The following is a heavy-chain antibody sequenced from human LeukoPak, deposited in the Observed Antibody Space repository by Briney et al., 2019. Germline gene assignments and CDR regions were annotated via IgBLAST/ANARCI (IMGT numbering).Heavy chain of an antibody. Sequence: PSETLSLTCTVSGGSISSRNYCWGWIPQPPGKGLEWIAGIYYTGSTYYNPSLKSRLTISADTSKNLFSLNLSSVTAADTAVYFCARHPPLNYYDSSGYYFDYWGQGTLVSVSS. CDR1: GGSISSRNYC. V-gene: IGHV4-39*01. J-gene: IGHJ4*02. CDR3: ARHPPLNYYDSSGYYFDY. CDR2: IYYTGST. D-gene: IGHD3-22*01.